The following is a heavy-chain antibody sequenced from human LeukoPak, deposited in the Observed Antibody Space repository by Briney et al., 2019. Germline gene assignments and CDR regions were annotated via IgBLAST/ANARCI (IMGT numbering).Heavy chain of an antibody. D-gene: IGHD1-26*01. CDR1: GGSIGSYY. CDR3: ARDSIVGATTVFDY. Sequence: SETLSLTCTVSGGSIGSYYWSWIRQPAGKGLEWIGRIYTSGSTNYNPSLESRVTMSVDTSKNQFSLKLSSVTAADTAVYYCARDSIVGATTVFDYWGQGTLVTVSS. CDR2: IYTSGST. J-gene: IGHJ4*02. V-gene: IGHV4-4*07.